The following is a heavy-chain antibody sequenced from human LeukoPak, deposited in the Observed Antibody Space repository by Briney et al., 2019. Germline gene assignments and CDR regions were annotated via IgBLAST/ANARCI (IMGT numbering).Heavy chain of an antibody. Sequence: ASVTVSCKASGGTFGSYAFSWVRQAPGQGLEWMGRIIPILGITNYAQKFQGRVTITADKSTSTAYMELSSLRAGDTAVYYCARAKYSSSWAPFDYWGQGTLVTVSS. CDR2: IIPILGIT. V-gene: IGHV1-69*04. D-gene: IGHD6-13*01. CDR3: ARAKYSSSWAPFDY. J-gene: IGHJ4*02. CDR1: GGTFGSYA.